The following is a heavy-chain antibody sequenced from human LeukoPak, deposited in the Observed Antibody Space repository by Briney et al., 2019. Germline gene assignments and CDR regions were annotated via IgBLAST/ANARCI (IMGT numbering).Heavy chain of an antibody. D-gene: IGHD3-3*01. CDR1: GGSFSGYY. J-gene: IGHJ4*02. Sequence: SETLSLTCAVYGGSFSGYYWSWLRQPPGKGLEWIGEINHSGSTNYNPSLTSRVTISVETSKNQFSLTRSSVTAADTAVYYCARATNYDFWSGYFSRFDYWGQGTLVTVSS. CDR3: ARATNYDFWSGYFSRFDY. CDR2: INHSGST. V-gene: IGHV4-34*01.